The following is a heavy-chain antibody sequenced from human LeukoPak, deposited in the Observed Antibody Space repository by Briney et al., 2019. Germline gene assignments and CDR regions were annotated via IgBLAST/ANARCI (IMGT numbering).Heavy chain of an antibody. Sequence: PSETLSLTCTVSGGSISSYYWSWIRQPPGKGLEWIGYIYYSGSTNYNPSLKSRVTISVDTSKNQFSLKLSSVTAADTAVYYCARDSPISDYYYYMDVWGKGTTVTISS. CDR2: IYYSGST. CDR3: ARDSPISDYYYYMDV. J-gene: IGHJ6*03. CDR1: GGSISSYY. D-gene: IGHD2-21*01. V-gene: IGHV4-59*01.